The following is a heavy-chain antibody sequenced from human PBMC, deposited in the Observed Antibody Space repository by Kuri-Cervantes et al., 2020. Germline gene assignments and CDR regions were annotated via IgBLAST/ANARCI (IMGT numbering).Heavy chain of an antibody. CDR1: GGFISSYY. V-gene: IGHV4-4*07. Sequence: GSLRLSCTVSGGFISSYYWNWIRQPAGKGLEWIGRIYNSGTNYNPSLKSRVTMSVDTSKNQFSLRLTSVTAADTAVYYCASDYGDALFDYWGQGTLVTVSS. CDR2: IYNSGT. CDR3: ASDYGDALFDY. J-gene: IGHJ4*02. D-gene: IGHD4-17*01.